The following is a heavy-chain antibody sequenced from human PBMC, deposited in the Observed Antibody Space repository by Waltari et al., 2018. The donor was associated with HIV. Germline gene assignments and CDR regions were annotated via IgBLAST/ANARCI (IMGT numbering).Heavy chain of an antibody. J-gene: IGHJ4*02. CDR3: VRRSGGPTRNLDY. V-gene: IGHV5-51*03. D-gene: IGHD6-19*01. CDR1: GYRFTTYW. CDR2: IYPGDSDT. Sequence: EVQLVQSGAEVKKPGESLKISCKGSGYRFTTYWIGWVRQMPGKGLAWMGIIYPGDSDTRYSPSFHGQVTISADNSISTAYLQWSSLKASDTAMYYCVRRSGGPTRNLDYWGQGTLVIVSS.